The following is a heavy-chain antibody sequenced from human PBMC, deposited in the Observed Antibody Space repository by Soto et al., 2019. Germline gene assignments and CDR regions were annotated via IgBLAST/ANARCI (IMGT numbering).Heavy chain of an antibody. CDR3: AGGSGYSGYALAY. CDR2: INHSGST. V-gene: IGHV4-34*01. J-gene: IGHJ4*02. CDR1: GGSFSGYY. D-gene: IGHD5-12*01. Sequence: SETLSLTCAVYGGSFSGYYWSWIRQPPGKGLEWIGEINHSGSTNYNPSLKSRVTISVDTSKNRFSLKLSSVTAADTAVYYCAGGSGYSGYALAYWGQGTLVTVSS.